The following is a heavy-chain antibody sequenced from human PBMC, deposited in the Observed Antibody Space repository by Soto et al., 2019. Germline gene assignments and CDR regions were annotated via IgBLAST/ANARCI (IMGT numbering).Heavy chain of an antibody. D-gene: IGHD6-19*01. CDR3: ARPPLYSSGGYFDT. Sequence: EVRLLESGGGLDQPGGSLRLSCAASGFTFSDHGMTWVRQAPGKGLEWVSSISNDAGRTFYADSVRGRFTVSRDSSNNTLFLQMNSLRAEDTAVYFCARPPLYSSGGYFDTWCQGTLVTVSS. CDR2: ISNDAGRT. J-gene: IGHJ4*02. CDR1: GFTFSDHG. V-gene: IGHV3-23*01.